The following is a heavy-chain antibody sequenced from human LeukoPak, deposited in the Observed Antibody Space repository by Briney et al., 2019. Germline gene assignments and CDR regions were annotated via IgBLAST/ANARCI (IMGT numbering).Heavy chain of an antibody. V-gene: IGHV3-21*01. CDR1: GFTFSSYS. CDR2: ISSSSSYI. Sequence: PGGSLRLSCAASGFTFSSYSMNWVRQAPGKGLEWVSSISSSSSYIYYADSVKGRFTISRDNAKNSLYLQMNSLRAEDTAVYYCARDIRYCSSTSCYYDFWSRGTTAFDIWGQGTMVTVSS. D-gene: IGHD2-2*01. CDR3: ARDIRYCSSTSCYYDFWSRGTTAFDI. J-gene: IGHJ3*02.